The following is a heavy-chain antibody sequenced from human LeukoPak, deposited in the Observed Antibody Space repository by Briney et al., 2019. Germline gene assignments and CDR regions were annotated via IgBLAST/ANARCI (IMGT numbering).Heavy chain of an antibody. CDR2: IIPIFGTA. Sequence: ASVKVSFKASGGTFSIYAISWVRQAPGQGLEWMGGIIPIFGTANYAQKFQGRVTITADESTSTAYMELSSLRSEDTAVYYCARVIDGYNLYYFDYWGQGTLDTVSS. D-gene: IGHD5-24*01. J-gene: IGHJ4*02. CDR3: ARVIDGYNLYYFDY. V-gene: IGHV1-69*01. CDR1: GGTFSIYA.